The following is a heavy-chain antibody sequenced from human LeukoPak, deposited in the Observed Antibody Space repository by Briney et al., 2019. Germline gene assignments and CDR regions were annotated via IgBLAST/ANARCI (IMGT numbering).Heavy chain of an antibody. Sequence: PGGSLRLPCAASGFTFSSYSMNWVRQAPGKGLEWVSYISSTSSIIYYADSVKGRFTISRDNAKNSLYLQMNSLRAEDTAVYYCARDSDWVFDYWGQGTLVTVSS. J-gene: IGHJ4*02. CDR3: ARDSDWVFDY. V-gene: IGHV3-48*01. CDR2: ISSTSSII. CDR1: GFTFSSYS. D-gene: IGHD2-21*01.